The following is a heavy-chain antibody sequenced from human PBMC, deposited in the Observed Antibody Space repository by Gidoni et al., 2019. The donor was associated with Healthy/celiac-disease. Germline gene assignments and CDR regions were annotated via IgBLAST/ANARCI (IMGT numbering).Heavy chain of an antibody. CDR3: ARENYGSGSYALYYYYYYGMDV. CDR1: GFPFSSYA. J-gene: IGHJ6*02. D-gene: IGHD3-10*01. Sequence: QVQLVASGGGVVQPGRSLRLSCSASGFPFSSYAMHLVRQAPGKGLEWVAVISYDGSNKYYADSGKGRFTISRDNSKNTLYLQMNSLRAEDTAVYYCARENYGSGSYALYYYYYYGMDVWGQGTTVTVSS. V-gene: IGHV3-30-3*01. CDR2: ISYDGSNK.